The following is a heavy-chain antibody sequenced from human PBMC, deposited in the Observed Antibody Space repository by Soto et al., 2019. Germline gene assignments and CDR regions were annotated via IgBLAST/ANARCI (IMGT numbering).Heavy chain of an antibody. Sequence: SETLSLTCTVSGGSISSSSYYWGWICQPPGKGLEWIGSIYYSGSTYYNPSLKSRVTISVDTSKNQFSLKLSSVTAADTAVYYCARQLYWKDFQGYCYYGMDVWGQVTTVT. CDR1: GGSISSSSYY. CDR2: IYYSGST. V-gene: IGHV4-39*01. J-gene: IGHJ6*02. D-gene: IGHD2-15*01. CDR3: ARQLYWKDFQGYCYYGMDV.